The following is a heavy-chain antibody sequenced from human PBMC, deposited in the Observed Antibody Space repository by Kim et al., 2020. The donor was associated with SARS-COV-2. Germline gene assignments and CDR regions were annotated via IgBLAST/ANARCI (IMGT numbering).Heavy chain of an antibody. CDR2: INHSGST. D-gene: IGHD4-17*01. CDR3: ARDSFDYGVQPDYYSYDGMDV. CDR1: GGSFTGYY. J-gene: IGHJ6*02. V-gene: IGHV4-34*01. Sequence: SETLSLTCAVYGGSFTGYYWSWIRQPPGKGLEWIGEINHSGSTNYNPSLKSRVTISVDTSKNQFSLKLSSVTAADTAVYYCARDSFDYGVQPDYYSYDGMDVWGRGTTVTVSS.